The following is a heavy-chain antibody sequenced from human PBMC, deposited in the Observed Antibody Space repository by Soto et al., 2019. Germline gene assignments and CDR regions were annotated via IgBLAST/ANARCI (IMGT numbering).Heavy chain of an antibody. Sequence: PGESLKISCKGSGYSFTSYWISWVRQMPGKGLEWMGRIDPSDSYTNYSPSLQGHVTMSVDKSISTAYLQWSSLKASDTAMYYCARLAQGYYDSSGYYYYYYGMDVWGQGTTVTVSS. D-gene: IGHD3-22*01. CDR1: GYSFTSYW. V-gene: IGHV5-10-1*01. CDR3: ARLAQGYYDSSGYYYYYYGMDV. J-gene: IGHJ6*02. CDR2: IDPSDSYT.